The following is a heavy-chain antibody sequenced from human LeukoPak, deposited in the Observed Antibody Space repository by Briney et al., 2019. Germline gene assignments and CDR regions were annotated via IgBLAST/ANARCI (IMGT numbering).Heavy chain of an antibody. V-gene: IGHV4-34*01. Sequence: SETLSLTGAVYGGSFSGYYWSWIRQPPGKGLEWIGEINHSGSTNYDPSLKSRVTMSVDTSKNQFSLKLSSVTAADTAVYYCARGLATVTTSWGQGTLVTVSS. D-gene: IGHD4-17*01. CDR3: ARGLATVTTS. J-gene: IGHJ4*02. CDR2: INHSGST. CDR1: GGSFSGYY.